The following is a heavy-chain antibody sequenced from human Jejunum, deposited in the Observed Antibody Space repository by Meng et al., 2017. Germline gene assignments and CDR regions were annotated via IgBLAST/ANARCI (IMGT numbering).Heavy chain of an antibody. V-gene: IGHV4-31*03. J-gene: IGHJ4*02. Sequence: QVQLQESGPGLVKPPQSLSLTCTVSVGSVSSAVYYWSWIRQLPGKGLEWIGYIYYSGTAYYNPSLKSRATISLDTSENQFSLKLSFVLAADTAVYYCARDRPTPDFLAVAGTFDYWGQGILVTVSS. CDR3: ARDRPTPDFLAVAGTFDY. D-gene: IGHD6-19*01. CDR1: VGSVSSAVYY. CDR2: IYYSGTA.